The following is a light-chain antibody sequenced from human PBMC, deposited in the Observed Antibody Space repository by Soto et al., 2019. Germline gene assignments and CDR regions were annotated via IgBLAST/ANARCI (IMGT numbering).Light chain of an antibody. J-gene: IGKJ1*01. CDR2: GAS. CDR3: QQYGSSPWT. CDR1: QSVSSSY. V-gene: IGKV3-20*01. Sequence: EIVVTQSPGTLSLSPGEIATLSCRASQSVSSSYLAWYQQKPGQAPRLLIYGASSRATGIPDRFSGSGSGTDFTLTISRLEPEDFAVYYCQQYGSSPWTFGQGPKVEIK.